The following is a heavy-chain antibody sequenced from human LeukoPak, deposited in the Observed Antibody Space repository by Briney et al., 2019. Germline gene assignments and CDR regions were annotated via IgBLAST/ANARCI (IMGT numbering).Heavy chain of an antibody. Sequence: PSETLSLTCTVSGYSISSGYYWGWIRQPPGKGLEWIGSIYHSGSTYYNPSLKSRVTISVDTSKNQFSLKLSSVTAADTAVYYCARESVVPAATGFDYWGQGTLVTVSS. CDR3: ARESVVPAATGFDY. J-gene: IGHJ4*02. V-gene: IGHV4-38-2*02. D-gene: IGHD2-2*01. CDR1: GYSISSGYY. CDR2: IYHSGST.